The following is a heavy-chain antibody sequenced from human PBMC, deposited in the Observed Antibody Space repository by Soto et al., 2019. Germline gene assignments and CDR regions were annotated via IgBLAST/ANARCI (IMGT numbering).Heavy chain of an antibody. D-gene: IGHD1-26*01. CDR3: ARLEKWYYNYYGLDV. CDR2: IDPGDSST. Sequence: PGESLKISCRGSGYSFTTYWISWVRQMPGKGLEWMGKIDPGDSSTNYSPSFRGHITISVDRSINTAHLQFSSLKAADTAVYYCARLEKWYYNYYGLDVWG. CDR1: GYSFTTYW. V-gene: IGHV5-10-1*01. J-gene: IGHJ6*01.